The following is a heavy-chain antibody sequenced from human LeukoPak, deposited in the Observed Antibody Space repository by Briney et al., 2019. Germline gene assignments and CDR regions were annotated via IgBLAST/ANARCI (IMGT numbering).Heavy chain of an antibody. J-gene: IGHJ6*02. CDR1: AGSINNYY. D-gene: IGHD6-6*01. V-gene: IGHV4-59*01. CDR3: ARVAARYVGMDV. Sequence: SETLSLTCTVSAGSINNYYWSWIRQPPGKGLEWIGYIYYSGSTNYNPSLKSRVTISVDTSKKQVSLNLSSVNAADTAVYYCARVAARYVGMDVWGQGTTVTVSS. CDR2: IYYSGST.